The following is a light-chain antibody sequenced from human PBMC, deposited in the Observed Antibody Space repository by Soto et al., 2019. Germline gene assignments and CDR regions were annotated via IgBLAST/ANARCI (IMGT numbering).Light chain of an antibody. CDR1: QSVSSSY. J-gene: IGKJ4*01. Sequence: IVLAQSPGTLSFSPGGKANPPFRASQSVSSSYLAWYQQKPGQAPRLLIYGASSRATGIPDRFSGSGSGTDFTLTISRLEPEDFAVYYCQQYGSSPLTFGGGTKVDIK. CDR2: GAS. V-gene: IGKV3-20*01. CDR3: QQYGSSPLT.